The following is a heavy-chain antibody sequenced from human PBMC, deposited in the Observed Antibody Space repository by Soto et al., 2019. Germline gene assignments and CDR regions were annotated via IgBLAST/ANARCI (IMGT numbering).Heavy chain of an antibody. J-gene: IGHJ5*02. D-gene: IGHD6-19*01. CDR1: GFTFSSYS. V-gene: IGHV3-48*02. CDR2: ISSSSSTI. Sequence: EVQLVESGGGLVQPGGSLRLSLAASGFTFSSYSRNGVRQAPGRGRGWVSYISSSSSTIYYADSVKGRFTISRDNAKNSLYLQMNSLRDEDTAVYYCAREKAVTTSRWFDPWGQGTLVTVSS. CDR3: AREKAVTTSRWFDP.